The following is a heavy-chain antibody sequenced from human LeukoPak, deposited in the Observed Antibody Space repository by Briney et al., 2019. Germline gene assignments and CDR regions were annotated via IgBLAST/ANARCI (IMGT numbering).Heavy chain of an antibody. CDR1: GGSISSSSYY. Sequence: SETLSLTCTVSGGSISSSSYYWGWIRQPPGKGLEWIGSIYYSGSTYYNPSLKSRVTISVDTSKNQFSLKLSSVTAADTAVYYCARETDYVWGSMNVWGQGTLVTVSS. D-gene: IGHD3-16*01. V-gene: IGHV4-39*07. CDR3: ARETDYVWGSMNV. CDR2: IYYSGST. J-gene: IGHJ4*02.